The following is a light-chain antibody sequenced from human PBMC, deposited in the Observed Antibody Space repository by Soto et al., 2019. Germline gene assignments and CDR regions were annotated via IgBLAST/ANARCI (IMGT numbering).Light chain of an antibody. CDR2: GAS. CDR1: QSVSSSY. J-gene: IGKJ1*01. Sequence: VFSQSPGPLSLSPGERATLSCRASQSVSSSYLAWYQQKPGQAPRLLIYGASSRATGIPDRFSGSGSGTDFTLTISRLEPEDFAVYYCQQYGSSPETFGQGTKVDIK. V-gene: IGKV3-20*01. CDR3: QQYGSSPET.